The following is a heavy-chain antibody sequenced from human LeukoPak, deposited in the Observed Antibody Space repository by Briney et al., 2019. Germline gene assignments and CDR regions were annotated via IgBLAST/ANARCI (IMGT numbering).Heavy chain of an antibody. Sequence: PSETLSLTCAVYGGSFSGYYWSWIRQPPGKGLEWIGEINHSGSTNYNPSLKSRVTISVDTSKNQFSLKLSSVTAEDTAVYYCARDYYYGSGSYGMDVWGQGTTVTVSS. D-gene: IGHD3-10*01. CDR1: GGSFSGYY. V-gene: IGHV4-34*01. CDR2: INHSGST. J-gene: IGHJ6*02. CDR3: ARDYYYGSGSYGMDV.